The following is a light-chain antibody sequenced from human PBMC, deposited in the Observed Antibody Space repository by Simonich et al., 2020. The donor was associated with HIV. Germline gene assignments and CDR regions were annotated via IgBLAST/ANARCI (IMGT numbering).Light chain of an antibody. CDR3: QQYYSTWGT. V-gene: IGKV4-1*01. Sequence: DIVMTQSPDSLALSLGERATIICKFSQNVLNSSKHKQSLSWYQQLPGQPPKLLIYWASTRESGVPDRFSGSGSGTDFTLTISSLQAEDVAVDYCQQYYSTWGTFGQGTKVELK. J-gene: IGKJ1*01. CDR2: WAS. CDR1: QNVLNSSKHKQS.